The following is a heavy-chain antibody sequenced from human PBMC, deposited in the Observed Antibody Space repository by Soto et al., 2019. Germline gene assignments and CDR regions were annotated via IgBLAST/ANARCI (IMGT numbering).Heavy chain of an antibody. CDR1: GGTFSSYA. D-gene: IGHD2-15*01. CDR3: ARDTTKYCSGGSCYPNWYFDL. V-gene: IGHV1-69*12. Sequence: QVQLVQSGAEVKKPGSSVKVSCKASGGTFSSYAISWVRQAPGQGLEWMGGIIPIFGTANYAQKFQGRVTITADESTSTAYMELSSLRSEDTAVYYCARDTTKYCSGGSCYPNWYFDLWGRGTLVTVSS. J-gene: IGHJ2*01. CDR2: IIPIFGTA.